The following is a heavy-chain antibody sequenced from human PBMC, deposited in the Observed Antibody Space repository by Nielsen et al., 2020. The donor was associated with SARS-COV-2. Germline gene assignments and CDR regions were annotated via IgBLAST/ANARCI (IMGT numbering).Heavy chain of an antibody. CDR1: GFTFSSYS. CDR2: ISSSSYI. CDR3: ARYGTNPLDY. V-gene: IGHV3-21*04. J-gene: IGHJ4*02. D-gene: IGHD1-26*01. Sequence: GESLKISCAASGFTFSSYSMNWVRQAPGKGLEWVSSISSSSYIYYADSVKGRFTISRDNAKNSLYLQMNSLRAEDTAVYYCARYGTNPLDYWGQGTLVTVSS.